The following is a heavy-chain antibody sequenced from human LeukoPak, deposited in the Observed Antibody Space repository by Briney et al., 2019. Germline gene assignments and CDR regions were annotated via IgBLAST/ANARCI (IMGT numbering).Heavy chain of an antibody. V-gene: IGHV5-51*01. J-gene: IGHJ5*02. CDR2: IYPDDSDT. Sequence: GESLKISCRGSGYTFENHWIAWVRQLPGQGLEWMGIIYPDDSDTTYSPSFEGQVTISVDKPINTAYLQWNSLEASDTAIYYCARQGVAVAGTLWLDPWGQGTLVTVSS. CDR3: ARQGVAVAGTLWLDP. D-gene: IGHD6-19*01. CDR1: GYTFENHW.